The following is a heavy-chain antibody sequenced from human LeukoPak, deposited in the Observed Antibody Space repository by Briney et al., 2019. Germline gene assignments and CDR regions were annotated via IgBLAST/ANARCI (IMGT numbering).Heavy chain of an antibody. V-gene: IGHV1-69*04. CDR2: IIPIFGIA. CDR3: ASELGGPAGDY. CDR1: GGTFSSYA. J-gene: IGHJ4*02. D-gene: IGHD2-15*01. Sequence: SVEVSCKASGGTFSSYAISWVRQAPGQGLEWMGRIIPIFGIANYAQKFQGRVTITADKSTSTAYMELSSLRSEDTAVYYCASELGGPAGDYWGQGTLVTVSS.